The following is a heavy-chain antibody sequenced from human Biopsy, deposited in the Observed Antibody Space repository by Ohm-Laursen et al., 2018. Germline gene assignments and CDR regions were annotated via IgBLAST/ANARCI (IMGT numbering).Heavy chain of an antibody. D-gene: IGHD1-26*01. CDR2: IIPIPNVT. CDR3: ARGEGSSWFDP. CDR1: GDSFTSYA. Sequence: SVKVSCKASGDSFTSYAIGWVRQAPGQGLEWMGGIIPIPNVTTYAQKFQGRITITADESTSTAYMELNSLTSDDTAVYFCARGEGSSWFDPWGHGTLVTVSS. J-gene: IGHJ5*02. V-gene: IGHV1-69*10.